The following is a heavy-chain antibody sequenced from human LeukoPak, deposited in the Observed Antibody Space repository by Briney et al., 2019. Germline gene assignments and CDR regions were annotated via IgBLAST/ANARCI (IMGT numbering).Heavy chain of an antibody. V-gene: IGHV1-18*01. CDR1: NYTFTNYG. Sequence: ASVKVSCKTSNYTFTNYGITWVRQAPGQGLEWMGWISAYNGNTNYAQKLQGRVTMTTDTSTSTAYMELRSLRSDDTAVYYCARYYYDSSGYYVHLDYWGQGTVVTVSS. J-gene: IGHJ4*02. CDR2: ISAYNGNT. D-gene: IGHD3-22*01. CDR3: ARYYYDSSGYYVHLDY.